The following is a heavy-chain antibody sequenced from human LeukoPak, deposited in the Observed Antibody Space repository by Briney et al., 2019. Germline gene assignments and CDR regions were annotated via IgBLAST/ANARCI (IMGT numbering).Heavy chain of an antibody. J-gene: IGHJ4*02. Sequence: SETLSLTCTVSGYSISSGYYWGWIRQPPGKGLEWIGSIYHSGSTYYNPSLKSRVTISVDTSKNQLSLKLSSVTAADTAVYYCARKPSGYSSSWPFDYWGQGTLVTVSS. CDR1: GYSISSGYY. V-gene: IGHV4-38-2*02. D-gene: IGHD6-13*01. CDR2: IYHSGST. CDR3: ARKPSGYSSSWPFDY.